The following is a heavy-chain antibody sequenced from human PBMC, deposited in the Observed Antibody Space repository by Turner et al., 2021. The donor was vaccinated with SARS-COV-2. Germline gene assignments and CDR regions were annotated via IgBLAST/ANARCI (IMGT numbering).Heavy chain of an antibody. J-gene: IGHJ3*02. CDR1: GFTVSSKY. D-gene: IGHD2-2*01. V-gene: IGHV3-53*02. CDR2: IYSGGST. CDR3: ARSTYCSSTRCYDAFDI. Sequence: EVQLVETGGGLIQPGGSLRLSCAAPGFTVSSKYLSWVRQAPGKGLEWVSVIYSGGSTYYADSVKGRFTISRDNSKNTLYLQMNSLRGEDTAVYYCARSTYCSSTRCYDAFDIWGQGTMVTVSS.